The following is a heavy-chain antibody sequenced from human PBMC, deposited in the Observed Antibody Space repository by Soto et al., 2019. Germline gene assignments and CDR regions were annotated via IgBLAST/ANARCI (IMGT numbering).Heavy chain of an antibody. J-gene: IGHJ5*02. CDR2: INSDGSST. CDR1: GFTFSSYW. CDR3: AREEKRLSSSWYSSHWYWFDP. V-gene: IGHV3-74*01. Sequence: EVQLVESGGGLVQPGGSLRLSCAASGFTFSSYWMHWVRQAPGKGLVWVSRINSDGSSTSYADSVKGRFTISRDNAKNTLYLQMNSLRAEDTAVYYCAREEKRLSSSWYSSHWYWFDPWGQGTLVTVSS. D-gene: IGHD6-13*01.